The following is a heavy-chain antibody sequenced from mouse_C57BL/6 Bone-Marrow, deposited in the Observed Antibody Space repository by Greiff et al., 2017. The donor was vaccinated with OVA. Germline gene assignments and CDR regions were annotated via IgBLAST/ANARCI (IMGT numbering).Heavy chain of an antibody. D-gene: IGHD2-12*01. J-gene: IGHJ3*01. CDR3: ARDDGGAY. CDR1: GYAFTNYL. V-gene: IGHV1-54*01. Sequence: VKLQESGAELVRPGTSVKVSCKASGYAFTNYLIEWVKQRPGQGLEWIGVINPGSGGTNYNEKFKGKATLTADKSSSTAYMQLSSLTSEDSAVYFCARDDGGAYWGQGTLVTVSA. CDR2: INPGSGGT.